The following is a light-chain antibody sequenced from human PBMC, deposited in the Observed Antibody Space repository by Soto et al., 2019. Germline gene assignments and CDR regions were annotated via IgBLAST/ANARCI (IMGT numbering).Light chain of an antibody. V-gene: IGKV1D-12*01. CDR1: QGVSTR. J-gene: IGKJ4*01. Sequence: DIQMTQSPSSVSASVGDRVTITCRASQGVSTRLAWYQQKPGKAPNLLIYAASNLRSGVPSRFSGSGSGTDFTLTISSLQPEDFAIYYCQQADNFPPLTFGGGTKVEIK. CDR3: QQADNFPPLT. CDR2: AAS.